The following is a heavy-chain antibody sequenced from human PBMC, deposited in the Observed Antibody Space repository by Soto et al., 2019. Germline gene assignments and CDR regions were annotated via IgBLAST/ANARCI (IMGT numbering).Heavy chain of an antibody. CDR3: ARVYCSGGGCYGIDY. Sequence: ASVKVSCKASGYTFTSYYMHWVRQAPGQGLEWMGIINPSGGSTSYAQMFQGRVTMTRDTSTSTVYMELSSLRSEDTAVYYCARVYCSGGGCYGIDYWGQGTLVTVSS. CDR2: INPSGGST. J-gene: IGHJ4*02. D-gene: IGHD2-15*01. CDR1: GYTFTSYY. V-gene: IGHV1-46*01.